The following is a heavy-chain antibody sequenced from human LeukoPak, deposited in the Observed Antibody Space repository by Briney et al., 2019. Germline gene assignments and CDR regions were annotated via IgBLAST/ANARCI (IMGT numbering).Heavy chain of an antibody. Sequence: GGSLRLSCVASGFTFSRSWMTWVRQAPGKGLEWVAHIKEDGTEEYYVDSVKGRFTISRDNAKNSLYLQMNSLRDEETAVYYCARDYGSGGYQALDPWGQGTLVTVSS. CDR3: ARDYGSGGYQALDP. CDR1: GFTFSRSW. V-gene: IGHV3-7*01. CDR2: IKEDGTEE. D-gene: IGHD3-10*01. J-gene: IGHJ5*02.